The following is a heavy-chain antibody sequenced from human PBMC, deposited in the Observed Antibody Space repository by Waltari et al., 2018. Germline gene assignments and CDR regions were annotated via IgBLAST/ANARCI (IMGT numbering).Heavy chain of an antibody. V-gene: IGHV3-23*01. D-gene: IGHD4-4*01. J-gene: IGHJ3*02. CDR3: ARGDSWAFDI. Sequence: EVQLLESGGDLVQPGGSLILYCAASGFSFSNYVLTWVRQAPGKGREWVSAISGSDGGIEYTDAVKGRVVISRDNSRDTLFLQMNSLSAGDTSVYYCARGDSWAFDIWGQGTMVTVAS. CDR2: ISGSDGGI. CDR1: GFSFSNYV.